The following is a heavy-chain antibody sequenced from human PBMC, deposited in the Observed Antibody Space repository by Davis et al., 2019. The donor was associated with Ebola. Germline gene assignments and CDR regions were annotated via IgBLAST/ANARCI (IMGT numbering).Heavy chain of an antibody. CDR2: IKQDGSEK. CDR1: GFTFSSYW. J-gene: IGHJ4*02. Sequence: GGSLRLSCAASGFTFSSYWMSWVRQAPGKGLEWVANIKQDGSEKYYVDSVKGRFTISRDNSKNTLYLQMNSLRAEDTAVYYCVVPSGSSTFDFWGQGTLVTVSS. D-gene: IGHD1-26*01. CDR3: VVPSGSSTFDF. V-gene: IGHV3-7*01.